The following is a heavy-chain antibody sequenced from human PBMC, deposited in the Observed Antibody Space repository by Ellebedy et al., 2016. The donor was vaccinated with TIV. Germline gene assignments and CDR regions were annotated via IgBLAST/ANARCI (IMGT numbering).Heavy chain of an antibody. J-gene: IGHJ4*02. CDR2: IYWDGEK. Sequence: SGPPLVKPTQTLTLTCTFSVFSLSTREQAVGWLRQSPGKALEWLSLIYWDGEKHNIQSLETRLTITKDTSRNQVVLTMTNMDPVDTATYYFAHRRAGYFDSWGQGTLVTVSS. CDR3: AHRRAGYFDS. V-gene: IGHV2-5*02. CDR1: VFSLSTREQA.